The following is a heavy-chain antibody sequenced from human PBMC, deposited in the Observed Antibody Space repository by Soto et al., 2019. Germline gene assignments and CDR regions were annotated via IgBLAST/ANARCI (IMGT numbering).Heavy chain of an antibody. D-gene: IGHD3-10*01. V-gene: IGHV3-15*01. CDR3: TTTIYYGSGSNAH. CDR2: IKSKTDGGTT. Sequence: GGSLRLYCAASGFTFSNAWMSWVRQAPGKGLEWVGRIKSKTDGGTTDYAAPVKGRFTISRDDSKNTLYLQMNSLKTEDTAVYYCTTTIYYGSGSNAHWGQGTLVTVSS. CDR1: GFTFSNAW. J-gene: IGHJ4*02.